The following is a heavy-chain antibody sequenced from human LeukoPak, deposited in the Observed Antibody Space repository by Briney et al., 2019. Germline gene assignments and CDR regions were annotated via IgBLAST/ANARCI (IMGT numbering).Heavy chain of an antibody. CDR3: ARGGSTTVIDY. V-gene: IGHV1-2*04. CDR1: GYTFTGYY. J-gene: IGHJ4*02. CDR2: INPNSGVT. Sequence: ASVKVSCKAFGYTFTGYYMHWVRQAPGQGLEWMGWINPNSGVTNYAQNFQGWVSMTRDTSISTAYMELSRLRSDDTAVYYCARGGSTTVIDYWGQGTLVTVSS. D-gene: IGHD4-17*01.